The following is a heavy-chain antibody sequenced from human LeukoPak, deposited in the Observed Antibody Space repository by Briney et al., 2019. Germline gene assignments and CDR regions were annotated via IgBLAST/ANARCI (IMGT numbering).Heavy chain of an antibody. D-gene: IGHD3-3*01. Sequence: ASVKVSCKASGYTFTSYGISWVRQAPGQGLEWMGWISAYNGNTNYAQNLQGRVTMTTDTSTSTAYMELRSLRSDDTAVYYCARDTPVPLVDDFWSGYYPTFDPWGQGTLVTVSS. CDR3: ARDTPVPLVDDFWSGYYPTFDP. J-gene: IGHJ5*02. V-gene: IGHV1-18*01. CDR2: ISAYNGNT. CDR1: GYTFTSYG.